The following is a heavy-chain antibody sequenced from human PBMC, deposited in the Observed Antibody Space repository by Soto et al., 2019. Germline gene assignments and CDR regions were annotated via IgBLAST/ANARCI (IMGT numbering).Heavy chain of an antibody. Sequence: SETLSLTCTVSGGSVSSYYWNWIRQPPGKGLEWIGYVYYSGSATYNPSLKSRVTISVDTAKDQFSLKLRSVTAADTALYYCSRTNWNANWFDPWGQGTLVTVSS. J-gene: IGHJ5*02. CDR3: SRTNWNANWFDP. V-gene: IGHV4-59*02. CDR2: VYYSGSA. D-gene: IGHD1-20*01. CDR1: GGSVSSYY.